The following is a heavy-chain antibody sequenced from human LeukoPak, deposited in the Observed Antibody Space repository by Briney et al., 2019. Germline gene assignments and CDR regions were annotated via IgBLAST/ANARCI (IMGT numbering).Heavy chain of an antibody. J-gene: IGHJ6*03. D-gene: IGHD1-26*01. CDR2: IIPIFGTA. CDR3: ARVVVGATTPYYYYYMDV. V-gene: IGHV1-69*05. CDR1: GGTFSSYA. Sequence: ASVKVSCKASGGTFSSYAISWVRQAPGQGLEWMGRIIPIFGTANYAQKFQGRVTITTDESTSTACMELSSLRSEDTAVYYCARVVVGATTPYYYYYMDVWGKGTTVTVSS.